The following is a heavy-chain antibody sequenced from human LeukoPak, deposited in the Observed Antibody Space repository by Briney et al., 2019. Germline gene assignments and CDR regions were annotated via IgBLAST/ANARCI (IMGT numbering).Heavy chain of an antibody. Sequence: PGGSLRLSCAASGFTFSSYGMHWVRQAPGKGLEWVAVIWYDGSNKYYADPVKGRFTISRDNSKNTLYLQMNSLRAEDTAVYYCARASYRGANYFDYWGQGTLVTVSS. J-gene: IGHJ4*02. V-gene: IGHV3-33*01. CDR1: GFTFSSYG. CDR2: IWYDGSNK. D-gene: IGHD3-16*02. CDR3: ARASYRGANYFDY.